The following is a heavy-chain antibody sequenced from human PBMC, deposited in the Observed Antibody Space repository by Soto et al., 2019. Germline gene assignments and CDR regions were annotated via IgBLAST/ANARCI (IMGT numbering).Heavy chain of an antibody. V-gene: IGHV1-18*01. CDR3: ARDHSSGWYTNYYYGMDV. Sequence: ASVKVSFKASGYTFTSYGISWLRQAPGQGLEWMGWISAYNGNTNYAQKLQGRVTMTTDTSTSTAYMELRSLRSDDTAVYYCARDHSSGWYTNYYYGMDVWGQGTTVTVSS. J-gene: IGHJ6*02. D-gene: IGHD6-19*01. CDR2: ISAYNGNT. CDR1: GYTFTSYG.